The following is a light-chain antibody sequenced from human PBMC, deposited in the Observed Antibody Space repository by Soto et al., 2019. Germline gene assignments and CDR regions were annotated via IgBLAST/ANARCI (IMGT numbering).Light chain of an antibody. CDR3: AAWDVSLNGPV. Sequence: QSVLTQPPSVSATPGQSVTIACSGGSSNIGTKTVNWYQQHPGTAPKLLIYTNNRRPSGVPDRFSGSKSGTSASLAISGRQSEDEGDYYCAAWDVSLNGPVFGGGTKRTVL. CDR2: TNN. CDR1: SSNIGTKT. V-gene: IGLV1-44*01. J-gene: IGLJ2*01.